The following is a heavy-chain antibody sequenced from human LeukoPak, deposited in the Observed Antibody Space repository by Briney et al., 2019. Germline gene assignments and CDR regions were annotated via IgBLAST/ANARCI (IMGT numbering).Heavy chain of an antibody. CDR2: IYYSGST. J-gene: IGHJ4*02. Sequence: SETLSLTCTVSGGSISSSSYYWGWIRQPPGKGLEWIGSIYYSGSTYYNPSLKSRVTISVDRSKNQFSLKLSPVTAADTAVYYCARVESRSGPSVDYWGQGTLVTVSS. V-gene: IGHV4-39*07. D-gene: IGHD6-13*01. CDR3: ARVESRSGPSVDY. CDR1: GGSISSSSYY.